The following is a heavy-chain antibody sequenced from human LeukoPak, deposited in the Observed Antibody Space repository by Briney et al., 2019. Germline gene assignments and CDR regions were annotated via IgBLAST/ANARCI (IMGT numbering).Heavy chain of an antibody. CDR1: GGSFSGYY. J-gene: IGHJ6*02. Sequence: PSETLSLTCAVYGGSFSGYYWSWIRQPPGKGQEWIGEINHSGSTNYNPSLKSRVTISVDTSKNQFSLKLSSVTAADTAVYYCARVRLRSTYYYYGMDVWGQGTTVTVSS. D-gene: IGHD4-17*01. V-gene: IGHV4-34*01. CDR3: ARVRLRSTYYYYGMDV. CDR2: INHSGST.